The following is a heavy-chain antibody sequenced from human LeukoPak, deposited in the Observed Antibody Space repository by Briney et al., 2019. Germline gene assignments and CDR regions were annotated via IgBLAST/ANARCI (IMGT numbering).Heavy chain of an antibody. D-gene: IGHD4-17*01. CDR3: ARDGSLYGDFDY. V-gene: IGHV3-64D*09. CDR2: ISSNGGST. Sequence: PGGSLRLSCSPSGFTFNNYAMHWVRQAPGKGLEYVSAISSNGGSTYYADSVKGRFTISRDNSKNTLYLQMSSLRPEDTAVYYCARDGSLYGDFDYWGQGTLVTVSS. CDR1: GFTFNNYA. J-gene: IGHJ4*02.